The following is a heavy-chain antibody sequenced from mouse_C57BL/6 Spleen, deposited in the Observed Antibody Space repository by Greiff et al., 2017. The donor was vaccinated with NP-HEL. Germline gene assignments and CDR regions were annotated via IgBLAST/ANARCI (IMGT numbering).Heavy chain of an antibody. Sequence: EVQLQQSGPELVKPGASVKIPCKASGYTFTDYNMDWVKQSHGKSLEWIGDINPNNGGNIYNQKFKGKATLTVDKSSSTAYMELRSLTSEDTAVYYCPRGILTQSVAKRFAYWGQGTLVTVSA. CDR1: GYTFTDYN. J-gene: IGHJ3*01. V-gene: IGHV1-18*01. CDR2: INPNNGGN. CDR3: PRGILTQSVAKRFAY.